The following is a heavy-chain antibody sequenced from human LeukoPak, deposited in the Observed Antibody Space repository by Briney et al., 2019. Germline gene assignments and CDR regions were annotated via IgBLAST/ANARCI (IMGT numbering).Heavy chain of an antibody. V-gene: IGHV1-2*02. J-gene: IGHJ4*02. Sequence: EASVKVSCKASGYTFTGYYMHWVRQAPGQGLEWMGWINPNSGGTNYAQKFQGRVTMTRDTSISTAYMELSRLRSDDTAVYYCARAWASYCSSTSCYSRAHDYWGQGTLVTVSS. CDR1: GYTFTGYY. CDR2: INPNSGGT. CDR3: ARAWASYCSSTSCYSRAHDY. D-gene: IGHD2-2*01.